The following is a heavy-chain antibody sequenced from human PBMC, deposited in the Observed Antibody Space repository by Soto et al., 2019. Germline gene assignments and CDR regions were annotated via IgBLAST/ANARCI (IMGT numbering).Heavy chain of an antibody. CDR1: NGSFMGYY. CDR2: INHFGSP. D-gene: IGHD3-3*01. J-gene: IGHJ4*02. V-gene: IGHV4-34*01. CDR3: ASLNGGRFLDKGDY. Sequence: QVQLHQWGPGLLKPSETLSLTCGVYNGSFMGYYWTWVRQPPGKGLEWIGEINHFGSPNYNPSLKSRVAISIDTSKHQFSLSLRSLTAADTAVYYCASLNGGRFLDKGDYWGQGILVTVSS.